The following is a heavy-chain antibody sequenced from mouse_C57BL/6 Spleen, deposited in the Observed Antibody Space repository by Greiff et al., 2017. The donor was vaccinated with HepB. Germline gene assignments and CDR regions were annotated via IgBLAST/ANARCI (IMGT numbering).Heavy chain of an antibody. CDR2: ISDGGSYT. J-gene: IGHJ2*01. CDR3: ARAGSSYVDYFDY. Sequence: EVKLMESGGGLVKPGGSLKLSCAASGFAFSSYAMSWVRQTPEKRLEWVATISDGGSYTYYPDNVKGRFTISRDNAKNNLYLQMSHLKSEDTAMYYCARAGSSYVDYFDYRGQGTTLTVSS. D-gene: IGHD1-1*01. CDR1: GFAFSSYA. V-gene: IGHV5-4*03.